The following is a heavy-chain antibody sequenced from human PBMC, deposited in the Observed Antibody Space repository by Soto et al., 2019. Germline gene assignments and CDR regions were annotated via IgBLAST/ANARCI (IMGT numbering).Heavy chain of an antibody. CDR1: GDSISSGGYS. D-gene: IGHD2-2*01. J-gene: IGHJ4*02. Sequence: PSETLSLTCAVSGDSISSGGYSWSWIRQPPGKGLEWIGYIYHSGSASYNPSPKSRATISVDGSKNHFSLQLSSVTAADTAVYYCARGRLLPAVNFDYWGQGNLVTVSS. CDR2: IYHSGSA. V-gene: IGHV4-30-2*01. CDR3: ARGRLLPAVNFDY.